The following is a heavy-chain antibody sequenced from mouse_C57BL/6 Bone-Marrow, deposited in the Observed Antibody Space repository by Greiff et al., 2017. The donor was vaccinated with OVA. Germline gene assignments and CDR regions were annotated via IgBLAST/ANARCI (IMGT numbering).Heavy chain of an antibody. Sequence: EVQLQQSGPELVKPGASVTIPCKASGYTFTDYNMDWVKQSHGKSLEWIGDINPNNGGTIYNQKFKGKATLTVDKSSSTAYMELRSLTSEDTAVYYCARDLHYYGSSYGFAYWGQGTLVTVSA. J-gene: IGHJ3*01. CDR2: INPNNGGT. D-gene: IGHD1-1*01. CDR3: ARDLHYYGSSYGFAY. V-gene: IGHV1-18*01. CDR1: GYTFTDYN.